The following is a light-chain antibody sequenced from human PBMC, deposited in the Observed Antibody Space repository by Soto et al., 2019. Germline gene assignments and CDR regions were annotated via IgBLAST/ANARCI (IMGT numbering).Light chain of an antibody. CDR1: SSDVGGYNY. J-gene: IGLJ1*01. CDR3: SSYTSVSTYV. Sequence: QSVLTQPASVSGFPGQSITISCTGTSSDVGGYNYVSWYQQHPGQAPELMIYDVSSRSSGVSDRFAGSKSGNTASLTISGLQAEDEGDYYCSSYTSVSTYVFGTGTQLTVL. V-gene: IGLV2-14*01. CDR2: DVS.